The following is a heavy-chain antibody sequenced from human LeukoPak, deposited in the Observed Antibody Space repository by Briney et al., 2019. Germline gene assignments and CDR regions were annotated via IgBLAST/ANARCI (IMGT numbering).Heavy chain of an antibody. J-gene: IGHJ4*02. CDR1: GGSFSGYY. D-gene: IGHD5-18*01. V-gene: IGHV4-34*01. Sequence: PSETLSLTCAVYGGSFSGYYWSWIRQPPGKGLEWIGEINHSGSTNYNPSLKSRVTISVDTSKNQFSLKLSSVTAADTAVYYCAKASSPWIQLWLTYQDPFDYWGQGTLVTVSS. CDR2: INHSGST. CDR3: AKASSPWIQLWLTYQDPFDY.